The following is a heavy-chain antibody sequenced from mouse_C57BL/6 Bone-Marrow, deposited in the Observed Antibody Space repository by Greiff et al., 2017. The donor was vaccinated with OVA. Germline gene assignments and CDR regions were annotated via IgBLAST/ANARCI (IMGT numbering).Heavy chain of an antibody. J-gene: IGHJ4*01. CDR3: ARHSNDAWYYAMDY. V-gene: IGHV5-2*01. Sequence: EVQGVESGGGLVQPGESLKLSCESNEYAFPSHDMSWVRKTPGKRLELVGAINSDGGSTYYPDTMEGRFIITRDNTKKTLYLQMSRLTSEDTAVYYCARHSNDAWYYAMDYWGQGTSVTVSS. CDR1: EYAFPSHD. CDR2: INSDGGST. D-gene: IGHD2-12*01.